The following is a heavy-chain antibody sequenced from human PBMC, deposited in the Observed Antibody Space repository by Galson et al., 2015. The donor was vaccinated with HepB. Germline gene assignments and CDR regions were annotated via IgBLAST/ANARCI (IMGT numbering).Heavy chain of an antibody. V-gene: IGHV3-30*18. CDR2: IPYDRGNK. CDR1: GFTFSNYG. CDR3: AKGGGGSSSEKIRYYYYYYGMDV. D-gene: IGHD6-6*01. J-gene: IGHJ6*02. Sequence: SLRLSCAASGFTFSNYGMHWVRQAPGKGLEWVAVIPYDRGNKYYADSVKGRVTISRDNSKNTLYLQMNSLRPEDTAVYYCAKGGGGSSSEKIRYYYYYYGMDVWGQGTTVTVSS.